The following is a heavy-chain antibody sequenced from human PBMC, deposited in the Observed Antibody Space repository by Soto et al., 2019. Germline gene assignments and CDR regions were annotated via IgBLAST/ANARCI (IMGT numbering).Heavy chain of an antibody. CDR1: GYTFTGYY. Sequence: QVQLVQSGAEVKKPGASVKVSCKASGYTFTGYYMHWVRQAPGQGLEWMGWINPNSGGTNYAQKFQGWVTMTRDTSISTAYMELSRLRSDDTAVYYCARGSYLGYSSGWAYRLYYGMDVWGQGTTVTVSS. V-gene: IGHV1-2*04. D-gene: IGHD6-19*01. CDR2: INPNSGGT. CDR3: ARGSYLGYSSGWAYRLYYGMDV. J-gene: IGHJ6*02.